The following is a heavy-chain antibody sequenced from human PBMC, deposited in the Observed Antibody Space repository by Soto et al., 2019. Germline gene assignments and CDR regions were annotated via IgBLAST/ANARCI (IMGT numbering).Heavy chain of an antibody. Sequence: PGESLKISCKGSGYSFTSYWIGWVRQMPGKGLEWMGIIYPGDSDTRYSPSFQGQVTISADKSISTAYLQWSSLKASDTAMYYCARRTDGSYYYYGMDVWGQGTTVTVSS. CDR2: IYPGDSDT. CDR1: GYSFTSYW. J-gene: IGHJ6*02. CDR3: ARRTDGSYYYYGMDV. D-gene: IGHD1-26*01. V-gene: IGHV5-51*01.